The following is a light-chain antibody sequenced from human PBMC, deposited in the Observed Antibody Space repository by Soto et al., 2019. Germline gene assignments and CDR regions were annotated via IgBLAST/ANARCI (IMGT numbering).Light chain of an antibody. Sequence: EIVLTQSPGTLSLSPGERATLSCRSSQSVTSSNLDWCQHKPGQAASLLIYGASSRATGFPDRFSGCGSGTDLTLTISRLEPEDFAVYSCQHFGSLTFGGGTKVDIK. CDR2: GAS. J-gene: IGKJ4*01. CDR1: QSVTSSN. V-gene: IGKV3-20*01. CDR3: QHFGSLT.